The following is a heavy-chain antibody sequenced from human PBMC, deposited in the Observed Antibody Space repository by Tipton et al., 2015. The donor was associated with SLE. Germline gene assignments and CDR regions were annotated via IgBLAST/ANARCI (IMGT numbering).Heavy chain of an antibody. V-gene: IGHV3-74*03. D-gene: IGHD2-2*01. CDR3: AREDIVVVPAAMKGYYYYGMDV. CDR2: INHDGSIT. CDR1: GFTFSSYV. Sequence: SLRLSCAASGFTFSSYVMHWVRQTPGEGLVWVSRINHDGSITTYADSVRGRFTISRDNAKNTLYLQMNSLRAEDTAVYYCAREDIVVVPAAMKGYYYYGMDVWGQGTTVTVSS. J-gene: IGHJ6*02.